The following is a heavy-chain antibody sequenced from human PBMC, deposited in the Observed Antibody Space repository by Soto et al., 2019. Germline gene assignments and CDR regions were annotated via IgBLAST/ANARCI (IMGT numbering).Heavy chain of an antibody. J-gene: IGHJ4*02. CDR1: GDSINNAAYY. D-gene: IGHD3-16*02. V-gene: IGHV4-31*03. Sequence: SETLSLTCTVSGDSINNAAYYWSWIRQHPARGLECIGYIYYSGITYYSPSFKSRLSMSVDTSENQFSLKLTSVTAADTAVYYCARFSAELSFLNWGQGTLVTV. CDR2: IYYSGIT. CDR3: ARFSAELSFLN.